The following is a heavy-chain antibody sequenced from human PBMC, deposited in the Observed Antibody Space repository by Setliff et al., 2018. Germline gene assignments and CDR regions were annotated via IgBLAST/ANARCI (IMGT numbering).Heavy chain of an antibody. CDR3: ARDVFPYHYEGAFDI. CDR1: GYTFTSHY. Sequence: GASVKVSCKASGYTFTSHYMHWVRRAPGLGLEWMGTINPSSGRTSYAQKFQGRVTMTRDTSTSTAYMDMSSLRSEDTAVYYCARDVFPYHYEGAFDIWGQGTMVTVSS. CDR2: INPSSGRT. J-gene: IGHJ3*02. D-gene: IGHD3-22*01. V-gene: IGHV1-46*01.